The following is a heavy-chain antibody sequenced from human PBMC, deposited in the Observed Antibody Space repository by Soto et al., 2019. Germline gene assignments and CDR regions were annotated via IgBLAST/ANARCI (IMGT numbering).Heavy chain of an antibody. CDR1: GFTFSSHV. CDR3: ARSREIIASAGSFDY. Sequence: EVPLLESGGCLVQPGGSLRLSCAASGFTFSSHVMSWVRQAPGKGLEWVSGISTGGGSTDYADSVKGRFTISRDNSKNTLHLQMKSLRAEDTAVYYCARSREIIASAGSFDYWGQGTLVTVSS. D-gene: IGHD6-25*01. CDR2: ISTGGGST. V-gene: IGHV3-23*01. J-gene: IGHJ4*02.